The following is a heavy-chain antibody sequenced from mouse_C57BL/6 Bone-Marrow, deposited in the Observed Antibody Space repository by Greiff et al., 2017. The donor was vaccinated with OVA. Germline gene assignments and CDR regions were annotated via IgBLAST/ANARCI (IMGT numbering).Heavy chain of an antibody. Sequence: VQLKQSGAELARPGASVKLSCKASGYTFTSYGISWVKQRTGQGLEWIGEIYPRSGNTYYNEKFKGKATLTADKSSSTAYMELRSLTSEDSAVYFCAKDSSGYGFAYWGQGTLVTVSA. V-gene: IGHV1-81*01. CDR3: AKDSSGYGFAY. D-gene: IGHD3-2*02. J-gene: IGHJ3*01. CDR2: IYPRSGNT. CDR1: GYTFTSYG.